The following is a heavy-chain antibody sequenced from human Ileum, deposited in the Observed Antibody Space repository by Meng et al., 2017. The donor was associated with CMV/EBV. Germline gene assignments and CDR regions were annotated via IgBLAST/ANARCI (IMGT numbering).Heavy chain of an antibody. V-gene: IGHV4-30-4*01. Sequence: GSFSSCGFSLSWFRQPPGQRPAWIGYIYYSGSTYYNPSLKSPVTISVDTSKNQVSLKLSFVPATDTAGYDCARRNGLGPGVYYFDYWGQGTLVTVSS. CDR1: GSFSSCGFS. CDR3: ARRNGLGPGVYYFDY. D-gene: IGHD3/OR15-3a*01. J-gene: IGHJ4*02. CDR2: IYYSGST.